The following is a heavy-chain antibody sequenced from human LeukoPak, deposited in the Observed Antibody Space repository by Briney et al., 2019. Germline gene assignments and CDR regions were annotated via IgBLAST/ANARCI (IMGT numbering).Heavy chain of an antibody. CDR2: INSYGSNA. V-gene: IGHV3-74*03. CDR3: ARDVGGNLGDAFDI. Sequence: GGSLRLSCAASGSTFSNYWMHWVRQAPGEGVVGVSRINSYGSNATYADSVKRRFTISRDNAKNTLYVQMNSLRAEDTAVYYCARDVGGNLGDAFDIWGQGTMVTVSS. J-gene: IGHJ3*02. CDR1: GSTFSNYW. D-gene: IGHD4-23*01.